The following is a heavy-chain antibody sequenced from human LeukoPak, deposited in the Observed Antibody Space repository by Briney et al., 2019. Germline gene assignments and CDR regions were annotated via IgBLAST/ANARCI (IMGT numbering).Heavy chain of an antibody. CDR1: GFTLSGFS. D-gene: IGHD4-23*01. CDR2: IKQDGSER. V-gene: IGHV3-7*01. CDR3: ARGRPHGNDY. J-gene: IGHJ4*02. Sequence: GGSLRLSCAASGFTLSGFSMSWVRQSPTKGLEWVANIKQDGSERYYVDSVKGRFTISRDNAKNTLYLQMNSLRVEDTAVYYCARGRPHGNDYWGQGTLVTASS.